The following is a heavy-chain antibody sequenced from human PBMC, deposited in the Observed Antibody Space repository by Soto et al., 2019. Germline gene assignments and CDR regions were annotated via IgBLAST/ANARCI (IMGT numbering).Heavy chain of an antibody. D-gene: IGHD2-2*01. Sequence: GGSLRLSCAASGFTFSNYWMHWVRQAPGKGLVWISRMNSDGSNTVYADAVKGRFTISRDNAKNTLYLQMNSLRVEDTAVYYCARERGYCSSTSCSGWFDPWGQGTLVTVSS. CDR1: GFTFSNYW. CDR3: ARERGYCSSTSCSGWFDP. V-gene: IGHV3-74*01. CDR2: MNSDGSNT. J-gene: IGHJ5*02.